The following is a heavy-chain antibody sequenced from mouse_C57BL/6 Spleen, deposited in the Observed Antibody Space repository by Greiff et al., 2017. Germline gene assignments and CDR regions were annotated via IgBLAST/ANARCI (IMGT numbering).Heavy chain of an antibody. J-gene: IGHJ4*01. V-gene: IGHV5-6*01. CDR3: ARGGAYYSNYDAMDY. CDR1: GFTFSSYG. Sequence: EVQGVESGGDLVKPGGSLELSCAASGFTFSSYGMSWVRQTPDKRLEWVATISSGGSYTYYPDSVKGRFTISRDNAKNTLYLQMSSLKSEDTAMYYCARGGAYYSNYDAMDYWGQGTSVTVSS. D-gene: IGHD2-5*01. CDR2: ISSGGSYT.